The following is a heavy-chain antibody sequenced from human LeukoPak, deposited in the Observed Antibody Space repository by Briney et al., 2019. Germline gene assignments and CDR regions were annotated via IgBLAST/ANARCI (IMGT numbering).Heavy chain of an antibody. CDR2: ISSSGSTI. J-gene: IGHJ4*02. CDR1: GFTFSSYE. Sequence: GGSLGLSCAASGFTFSSYEMNWVRQAPGKGLEWVSYISSSGSTIYYADSVKGRFTISRDNAKNSLYLQMNSLRAEDTAVYYCARAGYNSGWYEYWGQGTLVTVSS. D-gene: IGHD6-19*01. CDR3: ARAGYNSGWYEY. V-gene: IGHV3-48*03.